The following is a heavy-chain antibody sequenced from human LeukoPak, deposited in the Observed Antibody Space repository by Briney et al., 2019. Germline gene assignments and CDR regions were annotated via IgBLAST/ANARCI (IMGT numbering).Heavy chain of an antibody. CDR3: ARDLSFGSLDF. CDR1: GFILITHG. V-gene: IGHV3-33*01. Sequence: PGGSLRLSCAASGFILITHGMNWVRQAPGKGLEWVAGMWYDGSREDYADSVKGRFTISRDMSKNTLNLQMNSLRVEDTAMFYCARDLSFGSLDFRGQGTLVTVSS. J-gene: IGHJ4*02. D-gene: IGHD1-26*01. CDR2: MWYDGSRE.